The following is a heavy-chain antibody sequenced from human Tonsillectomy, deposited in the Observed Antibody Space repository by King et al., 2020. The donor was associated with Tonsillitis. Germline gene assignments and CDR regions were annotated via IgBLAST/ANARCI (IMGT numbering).Heavy chain of an antibody. Sequence: VQLVESGGGLVQPGGSLRLSCAASGFSCRSYSMNWFRQAPGKGLIWLSYISGSGRTIYYSESVEGRFTISRDNAKHSLYLEMSSRRAEDTAVYYCVGFDILTAYGPDYWGQGTLVTVSS. J-gene: IGHJ4*02. D-gene: IGHD3-9*01. CDR3: VGFDILTAYGPDY. CDR2: ISGSGRTI. CDR1: GFSCRSYS. V-gene: IGHV3-48*01.